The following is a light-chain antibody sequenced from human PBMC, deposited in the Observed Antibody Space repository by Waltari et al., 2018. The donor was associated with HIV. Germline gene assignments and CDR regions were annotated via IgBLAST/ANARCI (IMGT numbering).Light chain of an antibody. V-gene: IGKV1-39*01. Sequence: DIRMTQSPSSLSASVGDRVTITCRASQSISSSLIWLQQKPGKAPKVLIYAASSLQGGVPSRFSGSGSGTDFTLTISGLHPEDFATYYCQQSHSIPFTFGPGTQVDIK. J-gene: IGKJ3*01. CDR3: QQSHSIPFT. CDR2: AAS. CDR1: QSISSS.